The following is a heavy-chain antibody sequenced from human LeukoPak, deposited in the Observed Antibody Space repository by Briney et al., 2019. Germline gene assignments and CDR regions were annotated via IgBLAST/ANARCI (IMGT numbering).Heavy chain of an antibody. CDR3: AKTPVPIAVAGMGG. V-gene: IGHV3-30*02. J-gene: IGHJ4*02. CDR2: IRYDGSNK. D-gene: IGHD6-19*01. Sequence: GGSLRLSCAASGFTFSSYGMHWVRQAPGKGLEWVAFIRYDGSNKYYADSVKGRFTISRDNSKNTLYLQMNSLRAEDTAVYYCAKTPVPIAVAGMGGWGQGTLVTVSS. CDR1: GFTFSSYG.